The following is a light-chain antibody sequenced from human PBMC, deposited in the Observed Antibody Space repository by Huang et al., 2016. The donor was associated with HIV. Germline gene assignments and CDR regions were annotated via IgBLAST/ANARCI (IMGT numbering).Light chain of an antibody. CDR2: AAS. V-gene: IGKV3-15*01. J-gene: IGKJ1*01. CDR3: QQYNNWPRT. Sequence: EIVMTQSPATLSVSPGERATLPCRASQSVSSNLAWYQQKPGPAPRLLIYAASTMTTGIPARFSSSGSGTEFTLTISSLQSEDFAVYYCQQYNNWPRTFGQGTKVEIK. CDR1: QSVSSN.